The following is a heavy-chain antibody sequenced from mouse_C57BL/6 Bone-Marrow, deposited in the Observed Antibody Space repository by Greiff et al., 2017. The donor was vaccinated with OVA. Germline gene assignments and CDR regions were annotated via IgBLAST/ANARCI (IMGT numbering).Heavy chain of an antibody. CDR2: INPSSGGT. Sequence: VQLQQSRPELVKPGASVKISCKASGYSFTGYYMNWVKQSPEKSLEWIGEINPSSGGTTYNQKFKAKATLTVDKSSSTAYMQLESLTSEDSAVYYCASSFSFAYWGQGTLVTVSA. V-gene: IGHV1-42*01. J-gene: IGHJ3*01. CDR1: GYSFTGYY. CDR3: ASSFSFAY.